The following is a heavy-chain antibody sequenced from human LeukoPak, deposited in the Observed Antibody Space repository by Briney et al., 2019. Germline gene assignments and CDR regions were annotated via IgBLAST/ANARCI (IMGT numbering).Heavy chain of an antibody. CDR1: GGSFSGYY. V-gene: IGHV4-34*01. Sequence: PSETLSLTCAVYGGSFSGYYWSWIRHPPGKGLEWIGEINHSGSTNYNPSLKSRITISVDTSKNQFSLKLSSVTASETAVYYCARGHRDGYNKYYFDYWGQGTLVNVSS. D-gene: IGHD5-24*01. J-gene: IGHJ4*02. CDR3: ARGHRDGYNKYYFDY. CDR2: INHSGST.